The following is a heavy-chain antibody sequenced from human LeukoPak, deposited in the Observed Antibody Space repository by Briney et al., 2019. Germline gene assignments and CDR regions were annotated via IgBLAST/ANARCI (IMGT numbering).Heavy chain of an antibody. CDR3: ARVFRGGKYYFDY. J-gene: IGHJ4*02. CDR2: IYYSGST. CDR1: GGSISSYY. V-gene: IGHV4-59*01. Sequence: TSETLSLTCTVSGGSISSYYWSWIRQPPGKGLEWIGYIYYSGSTNYNPSLKSRATISVDTSKNQFSLKLSSVTAADTAVYYCARVFRGGKYYFDYWGQGTLVTVSS.